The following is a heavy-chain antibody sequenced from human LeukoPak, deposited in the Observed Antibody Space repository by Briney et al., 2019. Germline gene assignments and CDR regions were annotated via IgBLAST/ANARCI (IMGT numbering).Heavy chain of an antibody. J-gene: IGHJ4*02. CDR1: GFTFSDYS. CDR3: ARDYKYAFDN. V-gene: IGHV3-48*01. Sequence: GGSLRLSCAASGFTFSDYSMNWVRQAPGKGLEWISYIGIDSGNTNYADSVKGRFTISGDKAKNSLYLQMNGLRVEDTAVYYCARDYKYAFDNWGQGTLVTVSS. D-gene: IGHD5-24*01. CDR2: IGIDSGNT.